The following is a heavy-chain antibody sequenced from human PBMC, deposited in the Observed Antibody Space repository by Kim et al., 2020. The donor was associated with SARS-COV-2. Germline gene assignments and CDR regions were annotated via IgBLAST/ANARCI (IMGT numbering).Heavy chain of an antibody. J-gene: IGHJ5*02. CDR3: AGLKNYYGSGSYRGSLRFDP. CDR1: GGSISSGGYY. Sequence: SETLSLTCTVSGGSISSGGYYWSWIRQHPGKGLEWIGYIYYSGSTYYNPSLKSRVTISVDTSKNQFSLKLSSVTAADTAVYYCAGLKNYYGSGSYRGSLRFDPWGQGTLVTVSS. V-gene: IGHV4-31*03. CDR2: IYYSGST. D-gene: IGHD3-10*01.